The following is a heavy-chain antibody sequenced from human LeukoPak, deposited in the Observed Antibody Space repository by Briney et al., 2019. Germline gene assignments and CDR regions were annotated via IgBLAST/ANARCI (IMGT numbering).Heavy chain of an antibody. CDR1: GFTFSSYA. CDR2: ISGGGGST. CDR3: AKQASSHLEAYFDY. V-gene: IGHV3-23*01. Sequence: GGSLRLSCAASGFTFSSYAMSWVRQAPGKGLEWVSVISGGGGSTYYADSMKGRFTISRDTSKNTLHLQMSSLRAEDTAVYYCAKQASSHLEAYFDYWGQGTLVTVSS. J-gene: IGHJ4*02. D-gene: IGHD6-13*01.